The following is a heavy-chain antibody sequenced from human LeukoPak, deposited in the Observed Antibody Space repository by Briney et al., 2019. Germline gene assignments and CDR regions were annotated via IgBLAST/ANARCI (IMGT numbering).Heavy chain of an antibody. CDR3: ARDSGLSGYSYGQPFDI. CDR1: GYTFTSYG. J-gene: IGHJ3*02. Sequence: SVKVSCKASGYTFTSYGISWVRQAPGQGLXXXXXXXXXNRNTNYAKKLPGRVTMTKDTSTRTAYMELRSLRSDDTAVYYCARDSGLSGYSYGQPFDIWGQGTMVTVSS. V-gene: IGHV1-18*04. CDR2: XXXXNRNT. D-gene: IGHD5-18*01.